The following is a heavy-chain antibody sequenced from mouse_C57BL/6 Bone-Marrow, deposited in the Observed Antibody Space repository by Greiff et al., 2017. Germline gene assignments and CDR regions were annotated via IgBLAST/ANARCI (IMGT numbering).Heavy chain of an antibody. J-gene: IGHJ3*01. Sequence: VKLVESGPGLVQPSQSLSITCTVSGFSLTSYGVHWVRQSPGKGLEWLGVIWSGGSTDYNAAFISRLSISKDNSKSQVFFKMNSLQADDTAIYYCASDYDWFAYWGQGTLVTVSA. CDR3: ASDYDWFAY. CDR2: IWSGGST. CDR1: GFSLTSYG. D-gene: IGHD2-4*01. V-gene: IGHV2-2*01.